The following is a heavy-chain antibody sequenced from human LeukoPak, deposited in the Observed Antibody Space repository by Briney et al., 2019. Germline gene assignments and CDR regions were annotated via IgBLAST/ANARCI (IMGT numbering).Heavy chain of an antibody. J-gene: IGHJ5*01. V-gene: IGHV1-8*01. CDR2: MNPNSGDA. CDR3: ARTGMGGNVWIDS. Sequence: ASVKVSCKASGYTFTNYDINWVRQATGQVLESMGWMNPNSGDADYAEKFKGRVTMTRDTSTSTAYMELTSLTSDDTAIFYCARTGMGGNVWIDSWGQGTLVTVSS. CDR1: GYTFTNYD. D-gene: IGHD1-26*01.